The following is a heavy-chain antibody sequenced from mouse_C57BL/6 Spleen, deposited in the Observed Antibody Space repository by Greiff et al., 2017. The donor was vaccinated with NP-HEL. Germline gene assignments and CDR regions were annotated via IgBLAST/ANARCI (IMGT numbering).Heavy chain of an antibody. V-gene: IGHV1-64*01. D-gene: IGHD2-2*01. Sequence: QVQLQQSGAELVKPGASVKLSCKASGYTFTSYWMHWVKQRPGQGLEWIGMIHPNSGSTNYNEKFKSKATLTVDKSSSTAYMQLSSLTSEDSAAYYCAMVTTTVDYWGQGTTLTVSS. CDR2: IHPNSGST. CDR1: GYTFTSYW. CDR3: AMVTTTVDY. J-gene: IGHJ2*01.